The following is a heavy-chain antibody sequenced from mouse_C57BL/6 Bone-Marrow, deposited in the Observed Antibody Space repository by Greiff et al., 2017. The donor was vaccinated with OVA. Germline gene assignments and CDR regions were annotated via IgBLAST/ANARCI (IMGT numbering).Heavy chain of an antibody. D-gene: IGHD3-1*01. J-gene: IGHJ4*01. CDR1: GYTFTSYW. V-gene: IGHV1-52*01. Sequence: QVQLQQPGAELVRPGSSVKLSCKASGYTFTSYWMHWVKQRPIQGLEWIGNIDPSASATHYNQKFKDKATLTVDKSSSTAYMQLSSLTSEDSAVYYCARGRLDFYARDYWGQGTSVTVSA. CDR2: IDPSASAT. CDR3: ARGRLDFYARDY.